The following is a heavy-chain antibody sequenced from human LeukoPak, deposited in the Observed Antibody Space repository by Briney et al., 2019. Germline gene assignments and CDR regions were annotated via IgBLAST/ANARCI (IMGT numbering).Heavy chain of an antibody. CDR3: AKDSPYDSSGFDY. J-gene: IGHJ4*02. D-gene: IGHD3-22*01. CDR2: ISYDGSNK. CDR1: GLTFSSYG. Sequence: GGSLRLSCAASGLTFSSYGMHWVRQAPGKGLEWVAVISYDGSNKYYADSVKGRFTISRDNSKNTLYLQMNSLRAEDTAVYYCAKDSPYDSSGFDYWGQGTLVTVSS. V-gene: IGHV3-30*18.